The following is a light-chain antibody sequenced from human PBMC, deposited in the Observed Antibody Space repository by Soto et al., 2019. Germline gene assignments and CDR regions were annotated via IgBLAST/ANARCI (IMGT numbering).Light chain of an antibody. Sequence: DIVMTQTPLSLSVTPGQPASISCKSSQSLLHRDGEPYLSWYVQKPGQPPQLLIYEVSNRLSGVPDWFSSSGSGTDFPLKISRVEAEDVGFYYCMQSIQTSLTFGGGTKVEIK. V-gene: IGKV2D-29*01. CDR3: MQSIQTSLT. CDR2: EVS. J-gene: IGKJ4*01. CDR1: QSLLHRDGEPY.